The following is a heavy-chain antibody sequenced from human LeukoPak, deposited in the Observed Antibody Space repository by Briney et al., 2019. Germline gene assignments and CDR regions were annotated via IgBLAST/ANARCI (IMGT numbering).Heavy chain of an antibody. D-gene: IGHD6-19*01. Sequence: SETLSLTCAVYGGSFSGYYWSWIRQPPGKGLEWIGEINHSGSTNYNPSLKSRVTISVDTSKNQFSLKLSSVTAADTAVYYCVRHSMYSKSSGYNLWGQGTLVTVSP. V-gene: IGHV4-34*01. J-gene: IGHJ1*01. CDR2: INHSGST. CDR3: VRHSMYSKSSGYNL. CDR1: GGSFSGYY.